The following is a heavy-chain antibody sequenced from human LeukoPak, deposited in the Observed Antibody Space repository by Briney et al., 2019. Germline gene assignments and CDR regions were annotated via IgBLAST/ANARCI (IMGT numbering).Heavy chain of an antibody. CDR3: AAAYDFWSGYYPGCWFDP. D-gene: IGHD3-3*01. J-gene: IGHJ5*02. CDR2: ISSSSSYI. Sequence: PGGSLRLSCAASGFIFSSYSMNWVRQAPGKGLEWVSSISSSSSYIYYADSVKGRFTISRDNAKNSLYLQMNSLRAEDTAVYYCAAAYDFWSGYYPGCWFDPWGQGTLVTVSS. V-gene: IGHV3-21*01. CDR1: GFIFSSYS.